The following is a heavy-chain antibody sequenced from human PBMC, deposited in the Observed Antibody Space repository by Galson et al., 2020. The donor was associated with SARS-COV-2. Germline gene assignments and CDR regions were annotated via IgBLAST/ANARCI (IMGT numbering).Heavy chain of an antibody. J-gene: IGHJ6*02. CDR3: ARDPYSGGWTNYYYFSLDV. CDR1: GFSVSSNY. CDR2: IYSGGTT. V-gene: IGHV3-53*01. Sequence: QAGGSLRLSCAASGFSVSSNYMSWVRQAPGKGLEWVALIYSGGTTSYRDSVKGRFTISRDNSKNTLSLQMNSLRAEDTAIYYCARDPYSGGWTNYYYFSLDVWGPGTTVTVSS. D-gene: IGHD2-15*01.